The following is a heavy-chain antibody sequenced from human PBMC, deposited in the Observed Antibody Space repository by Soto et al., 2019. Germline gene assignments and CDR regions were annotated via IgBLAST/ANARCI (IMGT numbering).Heavy chain of an antibody. Sequence: SETLSLTCSVSGYSISSGYYWGWIRQAPGKGLEWIGNIHHSGSTYYNPSLESRVTISIDTSKNQFSLRLTSVTAADTAIYYCARDISASDGDYWGQGTLVTAPQ. CDR1: GYSISSGYY. D-gene: IGHD2-21*01. CDR3: ARDISASDGDY. CDR2: IHHSGST. V-gene: IGHV4-38-2*02. J-gene: IGHJ4*02.